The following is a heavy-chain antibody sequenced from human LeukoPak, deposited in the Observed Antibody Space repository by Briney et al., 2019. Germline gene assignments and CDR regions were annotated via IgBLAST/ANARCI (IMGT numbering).Heavy chain of an antibody. D-gene: IGHD3-22*01. CDR1: GYTFTSYD. Sequence: ASVKVSCKASGYTFTSYDINWVRQATGQGLEWMGWMNPNSGNTGYAQKFQGRVTITRNTSISTAYMELSSLRSEGTAVYYCARERGYYYDSSGSPYYYYMDVWGKGTTVTVSS. J-gene: IGHJ6*03. V-gene: IGHV1-8*03. CDR2: MNPNSGNT. CDR3: ARERGYYYDSSGSPYYYYMDV.